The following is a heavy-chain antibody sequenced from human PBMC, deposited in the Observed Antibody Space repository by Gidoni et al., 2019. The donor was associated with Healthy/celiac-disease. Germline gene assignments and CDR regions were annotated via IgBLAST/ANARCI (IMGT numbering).Heavy chain of an antibody. CDR3: ARERHSSGLDY. CDR2: IKQDGSEK. D-gene: IGHD6-19*01. V-gene: IGHV3-7*01. Sequence: EVQLVESGGGLVQPGGSLRLSCAAPGFTFSSYWMSWVRQAPGKGLEWVANIKQDGSEKYYVDSVKGRFTISRDNAKNSLYLQMNSLRAEDTAVYYCARERHSSGLDYWGQGTLVTVSS. J-gene: IGHJ4*02. CDR1: GFTFSSYW.